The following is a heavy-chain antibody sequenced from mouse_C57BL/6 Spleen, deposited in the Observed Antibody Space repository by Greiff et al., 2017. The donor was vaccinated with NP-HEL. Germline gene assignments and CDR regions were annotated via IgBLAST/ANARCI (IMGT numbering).Heavy chain of an antibody. J-gene: IGHJ3*01. CDR1: GYTFTSYW. V-gene: IGHV1-52*01. Sequence: VQLQQPGAELVRPGSSVKLSCKASGYTFTSYWMHWVKQRPIQGLEWIGNIDPSDSETHYNQKFKDKATLTVDKSSSTAYMQLSSLTSEDSAVYYCAREDDYDAWFAYWGQGTLVTVSA. CDR3: AREDDYDAWFAY. CDR2: IDPSDSET. D-gene: IGHD2-4*01.